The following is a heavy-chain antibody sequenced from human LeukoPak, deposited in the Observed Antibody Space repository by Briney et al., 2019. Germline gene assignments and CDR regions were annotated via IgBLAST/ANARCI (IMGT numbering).Heavy chain of an antibody. V-gene: IGHV4-59*11. D-gene: IGHD6-13*01. J-gene: IGHJ5*02. CDR2: IYYSGST. CDR1: GGSISSHY. Sequence: PSETLSLTCTVSGGSISSHYWSWIRQPPGKGLEWIGYIYYSGSTNYNPSLKSRVTISVDTSKNQFSLKLSSVTAADTAGYYCAGGGTYSSSWYGHWGQGTLVTVSS. CDR3: AGGGTYSSSWYGH.